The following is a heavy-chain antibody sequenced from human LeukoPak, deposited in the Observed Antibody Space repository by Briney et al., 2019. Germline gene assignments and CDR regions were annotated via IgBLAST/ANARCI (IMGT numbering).Heavy chain of an antibody. CDR1: GDSVSSNSAA. Sequence: PSQTLSLTCAISGDSVSSNSAAWNWIRQSPSRGLEWLGRTYYSSKWYNDYAVSVKSRITINPDTSKNQFSLQLNSVTPEDTAVYYCARDLGTWELLNFDYWGQGTLVTVSS. CDR2: TYYSSKWYN. V-gene: IGHV6-1*01. J-gene: IGHJ4*02. D-gene: IGHD1-26*01. CDR3: ARDLGTWELLNFDY.